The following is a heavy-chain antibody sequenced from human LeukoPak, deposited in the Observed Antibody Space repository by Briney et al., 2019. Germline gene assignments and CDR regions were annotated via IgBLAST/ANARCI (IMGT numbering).Heavy chain of an antibody. V-gene: IGHV4-34*01. J-gene: IGHJ4*02. Sequence: PSETLSLTCAVYGESFSGFYWNWIRQVPGKGLEWIGKINHTGDTKYNPSLKSRVTISADTSKNQFSLKLRSVTAADTAVYYCARYRGVVGIDYWGQGTLVTVSS. CDR2: INHTGDT. D-gene: IGHD2-15*01. CDR1: GESFSGFY. CDR3: ARYRGVVGIDY.